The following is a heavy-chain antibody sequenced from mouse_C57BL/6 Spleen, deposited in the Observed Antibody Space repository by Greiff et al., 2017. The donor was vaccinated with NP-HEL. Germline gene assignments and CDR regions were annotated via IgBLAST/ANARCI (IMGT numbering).Heavy chain of an antibody. D-gene: IGHD1-1*01. J-gene: IGHJ4*01. CDR2: IYPGSGST. V-gene: IGHV1-55*01. CDR3: ASGITTVVQSHYYAMDY. CDR1: GYTFTSYW. Sequence: QVQLQQSGAELVKPGASVKMSCKASGYTFTSYWITWVKQRPGQGLEWIGDIYPGSGSTNYNEKFKSKATLTVDTSSSTAYMQLSSLTSEDSAVYYCASGITTVVQSHYYAMDYWGQGTSVTVSS.